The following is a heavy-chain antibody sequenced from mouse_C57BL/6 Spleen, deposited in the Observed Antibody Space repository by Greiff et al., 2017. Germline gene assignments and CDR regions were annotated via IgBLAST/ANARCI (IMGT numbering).Heavy chain of an antibody. D-gene: IGHD1-1*01. J-gene: IGHJ4*01. V-gene: IGHV1-81*01. CDR3: ARGTTVVATRGYYAMDY. CDR1: GYTFTSYG. CDR2: IYPRSGNT. Sequence: QVQLKQSGAELARPGASVKLSCKASGYTFTSYGISWVKQRTGQGLEWIGEIYPRSGNTYYNEKFKGKATLTADKSSITAYMELRSLTSEDSAVYFCARGTTVVATRGYYAMDYWGQGTSVTVSS.